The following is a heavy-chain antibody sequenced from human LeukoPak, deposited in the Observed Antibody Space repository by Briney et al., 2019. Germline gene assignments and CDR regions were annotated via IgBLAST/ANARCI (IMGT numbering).Heavy chain of an antibody. D-gene: IGHD3-22*01. CDR3: TTFNPYDSSGYYRGGS. J-gene: IGHJ5*02. V-gene: IGHV3-15*01. CDR1: GFTFSNAW. CDR2: IKSKTDGGTT. Sequence: PGGSLRLSCAASGFTFSNAWMSWVRQAPGKGLEWVGRIKSKTDGGTTDYAAPVKGRLTISRDDSKNTLYLQMNSLKTEDTAVYYCTTFNPYDSSGYYRGGSWGQGTLVTVSS.